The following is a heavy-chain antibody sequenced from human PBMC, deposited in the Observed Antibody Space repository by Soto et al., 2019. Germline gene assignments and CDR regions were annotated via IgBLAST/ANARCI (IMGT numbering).Heavy chain of an antibody. D-gene: IGHD6-19*01. CDR1: GFAFDDYG. Sequence: EVQLVESGGGLGQPDKSLRLSCAASGFAFDDYGMHWVRQAPGKGLEWVAGISWDSVYIDYADSVKGRFTISRDNAKNXPYLQMNSLRGEDTALYYCARDRGSGQGHYYYGMDVWGLGTTVIVSS. V-gene: IGHV3-9*01. J-gene: IGHJ6*02. CDR2: ISWDSVYI. CDR3: ARDRGSGQGHYYYGMDV.